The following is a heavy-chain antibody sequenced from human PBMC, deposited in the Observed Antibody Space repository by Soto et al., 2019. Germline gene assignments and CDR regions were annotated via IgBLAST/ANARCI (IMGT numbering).Heavy chain of an antibody. V-gene: IGHV3-30*18. Sequence: PGGSLRLSCAASGFTFSDYYMSWIRQAPGKGLEWVAFISDDGSNQQYADSVKGRFTISRDNPKEMLYMQMNSLTTEDTAVFYCAKDLSSPTYGLEDWGQGTMVTVSS. J-gene: IGHJ6*02. CDR1: GFTFSDYY. CDR2: ISDDGSNQ. CDR3: AKDLSSPTYGLED. D-gene: IGHD2-15*01.